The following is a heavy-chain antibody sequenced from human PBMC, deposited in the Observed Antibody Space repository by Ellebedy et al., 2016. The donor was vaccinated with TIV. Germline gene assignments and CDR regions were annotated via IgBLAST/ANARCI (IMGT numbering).Heavy chain of an antibody. CDR3: TRGMVRGLYDMDV. D-gene: IGHD3-10*01. CDR2: MNPNSGNT. J-gene: IGHJ6*02. CDR1: GYTFTSYD. Sequence: ASVKVSXXASGYTFTSYDINWVRQAAGQGLECMGWMNPNSGNTGYAQKFQGRVTMTSDTSISTAYMELRSLRSDDTAVYYCTRGMVRGLYDMDVWGQGTTVTVSS. V-gene: IGHV1-8*01.